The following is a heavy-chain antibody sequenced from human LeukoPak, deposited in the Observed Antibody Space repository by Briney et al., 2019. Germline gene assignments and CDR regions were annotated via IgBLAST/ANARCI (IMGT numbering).Heavy chain of an antibody. D-gene: IGHD6-13*01. CDR3: ARGEQQLPGYYYYYMDV. CDR1: GGTFSSYA. Sequence: GSSVKVSCKASGGTFSSYAISWVRQAPGQGLEWMGGIIPIFGTANYAQKFQGRVTITADESTSTAYMELSSLRSEDTAVYYCARGEQQLPGYYYYYMDVWGKGTTVTASS. J-gene: IGHJ6*03. CDR2: IIPIFGTA. V-gene: IGHV1-69*01.